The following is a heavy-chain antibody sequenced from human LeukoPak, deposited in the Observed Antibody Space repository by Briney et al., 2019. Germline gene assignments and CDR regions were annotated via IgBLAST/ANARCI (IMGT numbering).Heavy chain of an antibody. D-gene: IGHD5-24*01. CDR2: IRYDGSNK. CDR1: GFIFRSYG. CDR3: ARSSRDGYNLIDYMDV. Sequence: PGGSLRLSCAASGFIFRSYGMHWVRQAPGKGLEWVAFIRYDGSNKYYADSMKGRFTISRDNSRNSLYLQMNSLRAEDTAVYYCARSSRDGYNLIDYMDVWGQGTTVTVSS. V-gene: IGHV3-30*02. J-gene: IGHJ6*03.